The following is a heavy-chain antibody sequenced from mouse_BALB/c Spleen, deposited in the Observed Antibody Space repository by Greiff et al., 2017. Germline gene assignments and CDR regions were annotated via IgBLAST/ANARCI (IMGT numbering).Heavy chain of an antibody. V-gene: IGHV5-6-5*01. CDR1: GFTFSSYA. CDR2: ISSGGST. D-gene: IGHD1-1*01. CDR3: AREGITTVVATDY. Sequence: EVQVVESGGGLVKPGGSLKLSCAASGFTFSSYAMSWVRQTPEKRLEWVASISSGGSTYYPDSVKGRFTISRDNARNILYLQMSSLRSEDTAMYYCAREGITTVVATDYWGQGTTLTVSS. J-gene: IGHJ2*01.